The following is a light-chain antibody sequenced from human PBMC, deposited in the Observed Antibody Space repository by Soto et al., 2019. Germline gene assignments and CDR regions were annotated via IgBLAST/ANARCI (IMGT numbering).Light chain of an antibody. CDR1: QGISNY. CDR3: QKYNSVPRT. V-gene: IGKV1-27*01. Sequence: DIKMTQSPSSLSASVGDRVTITCRASQGISNYLAWYQQKPGKVPKLLMYAASALQSGVPSRFSGSGTGTDFTLTISSLQPEDVATYYCQKYNSVPRTFGPGTKVDIK. J-gene: IGKJ3*01. CDR2: AAS.